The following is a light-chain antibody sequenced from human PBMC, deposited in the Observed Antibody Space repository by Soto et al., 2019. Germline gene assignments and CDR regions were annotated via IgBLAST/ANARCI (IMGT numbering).Light chain of an antibody. Sequence: EIVLTQSPATLSLSPGERANISCRASQSVGTSLGWYQQKPGQTPRLLIYDASNRATGIPARFSGSGSGTDFTLTITSPGPEDLAVYYCLQRANWPLTFGGGTKVEI. CDR2: DAS. CDR3: LQRANWPLT. J-gene: IGKJ4*01. V-gene: IGKV3-11*01. CDR1: QSVGTS.